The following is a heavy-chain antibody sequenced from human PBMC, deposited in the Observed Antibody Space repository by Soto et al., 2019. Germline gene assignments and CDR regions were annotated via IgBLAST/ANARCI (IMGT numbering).Heavy chain of an antibody. V-gene: IGHV1-46*01. CDR1: GYTFTSYY. Sequence: ASVKVSCTASGYTFTSYYMHWVRQAPGQGLEWMGIINPSGGSTSYAQKFQGRVTMTRDTSTSTVYMELSSLRSEDTAVYYCGRDNRNPEATPHAFDIWGQGTMVTVSS. J-gene: IGHJ3*02. CDR2: INPSGGST. CDR3: GRDNRNPEATPHAFDI.